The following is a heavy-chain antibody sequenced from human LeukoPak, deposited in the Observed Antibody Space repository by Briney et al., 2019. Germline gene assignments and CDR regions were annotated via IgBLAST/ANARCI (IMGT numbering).Heavy chain of an antibody. Sequence: SETLSLTCTVSGGSISSYYWSWIRQPPGKGLEWIGYIYYSGSTNYNPSLKSRVTISVDTSKNQFSLKLSSVTAADTAVYYCARRLLVEYYFDYWGQGTLVTVSS. CDR1: GGSISSYY. V-gene: IGHV4-59*01. J-gene: IGHJ4*02. CDR3: ARRLLVEYYFDY. CDR2: IYYSGST. D-gene: IGHD2-21*01.